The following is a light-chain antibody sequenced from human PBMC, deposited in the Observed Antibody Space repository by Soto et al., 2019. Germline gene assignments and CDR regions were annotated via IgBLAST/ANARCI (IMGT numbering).Light chain of an antibody. CDR2: GYK. CDR3: QSFDISMRGFV. Sequence: QSVLTQPPSVSGAPGRRITISCTGTSSNVGAGYDVHWYQHLPGRAPRLLVYGYKNRASGIPDRFSVSRSGTSDSLAITGLQAEYESEYFCQSFDISMRGFVFGGGTKVTVL. CDR1: SSNVGAGYD. J-gene: IGLJ1*01. V-gene: IGLV1-40*02.